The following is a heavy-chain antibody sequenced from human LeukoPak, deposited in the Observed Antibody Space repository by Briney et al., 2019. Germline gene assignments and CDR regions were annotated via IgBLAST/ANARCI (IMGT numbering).Heavy chain of an antibody. J-gene: IGHJ4*02. Sequence: SETLSLTCAVSGGSISSGGYSWSWIRQPPGKGLEWIGYIYHSGSTYYNPSLKSRVTIPVDRSKNQFSLKLSSVTAADTAVYYCARHVWLQPFDYWGQGTLVTVSS. CDR1: GGSISSGGYS. D-gene: IGHD3-9*01. CDR2: IYHSGST. V-gene: IGHV4-30-2*01. CDR3: ARHVWLQPFDY.